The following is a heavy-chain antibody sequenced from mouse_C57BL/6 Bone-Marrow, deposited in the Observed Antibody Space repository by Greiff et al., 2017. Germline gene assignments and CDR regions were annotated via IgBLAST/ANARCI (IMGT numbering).Heavy chain of an antibody. Sequence: EVKLQESGAELVRPGASVKLSCTASGYNIKDDYMHWVKQRPGQGLEWIGWIYPENGDTEYAAKFQGKATMTADTSSNTAYLQLSSLTSEDTAVYYCTSYDCERYYFDYWGQGTTLTVSS. CDR1: GYNIKDDY. D-gene: IGHD2-4*01. CDR2: IYPENGDT. J-gene: IGHJ2*01. V-gene: IGHV14-4*01. CDR3: TSYDCERYYFDY.